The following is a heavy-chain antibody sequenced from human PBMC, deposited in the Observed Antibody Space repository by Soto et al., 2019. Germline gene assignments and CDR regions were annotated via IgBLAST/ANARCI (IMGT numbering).Heavy chain of an antibody. Sequence: QVHLVQSGAEVKKPGASVKVSCKGSGYTFTSYGISWVRQAPGQGLEWMGWISAHNHNTNYAQKLQGRVTVTTDTSTSSAYMELRSLRSDATAVYYWARGRYGDYWGQGTLVTVSS. J-gene: IGHJ4*02. V-gene: IGHV1-18*01. D-gene: IGHD4-17*01. CDR1: GYTFTSYG. CDR3: ARGRYGDY. CDR2: ISAHNHNT.